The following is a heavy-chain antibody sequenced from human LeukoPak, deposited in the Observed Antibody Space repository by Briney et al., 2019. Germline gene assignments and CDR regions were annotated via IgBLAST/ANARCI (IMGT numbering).Heavy chain of an antibody. J-gene: IGHJ5*02. D-gene: IGHD6-13*01. V-gene: IGHV3-33*01. CDR2: IWYDGSNQ. Sequence: GGSLRLSCAASGFTFSSYVMHWVRQAPVKGLEWVAVIWYDGSNQYYADSVKGRFTISRDNSKNTLSLQMNSLRAEDTAVYYCARGGSSWLTDNWFDPWGQGTLVTVSS. CDR1: GFTFSSYV. CDR3: ARGGSSWLTDNWFDP.